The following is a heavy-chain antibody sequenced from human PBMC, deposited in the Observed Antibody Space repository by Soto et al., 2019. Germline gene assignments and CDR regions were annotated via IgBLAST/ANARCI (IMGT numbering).Heavy chain of an antibody. CDR3: ARGPFCGGDCYFGV. V-gene: IGHV4-4*07. D-gene: IGHD2-21*02. Sequence: QVLLQEPGPRLVKPSETLSLTCTVAGGSIRSFYWSWVRQPAGKGLEWIGRIESSGTTNYSPSLKSRVTISVDASKGLFSLKMTSVTAADTAVYFCARGPFCGGDCYFGVWGQGTQVTVSS. CDR1: GGSIRSFY. J-gene: IGHJ4*02. CDR2: IESSGTT.